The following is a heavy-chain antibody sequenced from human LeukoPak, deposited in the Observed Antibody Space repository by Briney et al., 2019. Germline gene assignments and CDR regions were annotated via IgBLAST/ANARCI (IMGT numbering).Heavy chain of an antibody. CDR3: ARVTPWYFDY. CDR2: IYHSGST. D-gene: IGHD2-15*01. J-gene: IGHJ4*02. V-gene: IGHV4-30-2*01. Sequence: PSETLSLTCAVSGGSISSGGYSWSWIRQPPGKGLEWIGYIYHSGSTYYNPFLKSRVTISVDRSKNQFSLKLSSVTAADTAVYYCARVTPWYFDYWGQGTLVTVSS. CDR1: GGSISSGGYS.